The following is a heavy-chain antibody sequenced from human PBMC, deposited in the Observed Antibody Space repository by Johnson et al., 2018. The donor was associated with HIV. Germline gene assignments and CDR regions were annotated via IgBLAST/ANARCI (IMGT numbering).Heavy chain of an antibody. D-gene: IGHD3-16*01. CDR3: AISIPRPGWGDAFDI. J-gene: IGHJ3*02. CDR1: GITVSSNY. CDR2: INSDGSST. V-gene: IGHV3-74*02. Sequence: VQLVESGGGLVQPGGSLRLSCAASGITVSSNYMSWVRQAPGKGLVWVSRINSDGSSTSYADSVKGRFTISRDNAKNTLYLQMNALRAEDTAVYYCAISIPRPGWGDAFDIWGQGTMVTVSS.